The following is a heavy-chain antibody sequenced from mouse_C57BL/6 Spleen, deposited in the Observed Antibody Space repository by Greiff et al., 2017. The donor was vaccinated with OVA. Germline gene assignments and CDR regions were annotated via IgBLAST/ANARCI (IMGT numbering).Heavy chain of an antibody. CDR2: IFPGSGST. CDR3: ARKDYYDYDGFAY. CDR1: GYTFTDYY. V-gene: IGHV1-75*01. Sequence: VQLQQSGPELVKPGASVKISCKASGYTFTDYYINWVKQRPGQGLEWIGWIFPGSGSTYYNEKFKGKATLTVDKSSSTAYMLLSSLTSEDSAVYFCARKDYYDYDGFAYWGQGTLVTVSA. D-gene: IGHD2-4*01. J-gene: IGHJ3*01.